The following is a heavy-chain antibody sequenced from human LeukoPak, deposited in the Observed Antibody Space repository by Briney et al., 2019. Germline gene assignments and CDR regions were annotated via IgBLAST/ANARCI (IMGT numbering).Heavy chain of an antibody. D-gene: IGHD2-2*01. V-gene: IGHV4-4*02. J-gene: IGHJ5*02. Sequence: PSGTLSLTCAVSGGSISSSNWWSWVRQPPGKGLEWIGEINHSGSTNYNPSLKSRVTISVDTSKNQFSLKLSSVTAADTAVYYCARHPLNLVLPFDPWGQGTLVTVSS. CDR2: INHSGST. CDR3: ARHPLNLVLPFDP. CDR1: GGSISSSNW.